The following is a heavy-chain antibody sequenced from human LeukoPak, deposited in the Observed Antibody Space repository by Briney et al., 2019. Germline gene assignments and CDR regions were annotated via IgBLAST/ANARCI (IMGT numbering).Heavy chain of an antibody. J-gene: IGHJ6*03. CDR3: AKDLEGNDYVWGSYRYWVGEDYMDV. D-gene: IGHD3-16*02. CDR2: T. V-gene: IGHV3-11*05. Sequence: THYADSVEGRFTISRDNAKNSLYLQMNSLRAEDTAVYYCAKDLEGNDYVWGSYRYWVGEDYMDVWGKGTTVTVSS.